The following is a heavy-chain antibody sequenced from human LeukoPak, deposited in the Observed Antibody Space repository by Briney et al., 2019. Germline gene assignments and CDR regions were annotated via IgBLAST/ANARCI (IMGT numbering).Heavy chain of an antibody. CDR2: IDPNNGGT. CDR1: GYTFTGYY. J-gene: IGHJ5*02. V-gene: IGHV1-2*02. CDR3: SSGGETSGWEWFDP. Sequence: ASVKVSCKASGYTFTGYYMHWVRQAPGQGLEWMGWIDPNNGGTSYAREFQGRVTMTRDTSISTAHMELNSLRFDDTAVYYCSSGGETSGWEWFDPWGQGTLVTVSS. D-gene: IGHD6-19*01.